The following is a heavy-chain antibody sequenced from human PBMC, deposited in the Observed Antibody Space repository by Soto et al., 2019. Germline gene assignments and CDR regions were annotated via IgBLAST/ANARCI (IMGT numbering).Heavy chain of an antibody. J-gene: IGHJ4*02. D-gene: IGHD4-17*01. Sequence: GGSLRLSCAASGFTFSSYWMHWVRQAPGKGLVWVSRINSDGSSTTYADSVKGRFTISRDNAKNTLYLQMNSLRAEDTAVYYCASLAYGVPLDYWGQGTLVTVSS. CDR1: GFTFSSYW. CDR2: INSDGSST. V-gene: IGHV3-74*01. CDR3: ASLAYGVPLDY.